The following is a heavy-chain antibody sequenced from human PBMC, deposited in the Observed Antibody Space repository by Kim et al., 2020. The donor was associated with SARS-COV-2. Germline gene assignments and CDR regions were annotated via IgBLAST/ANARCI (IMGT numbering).Heavy chain of an antibody. J-gene: IGHJ4*02. V-gene: IGHV3-21*01. Sequence: YLYYADSVKGRFTISRDNAKNSLYLQMNSLRAEDTAVYYCARVAVAGREYWGQGTLVTVSS. CDR3: ARVAVAGREY. D-gene: IGHD6-19*01. CDR2: YL.